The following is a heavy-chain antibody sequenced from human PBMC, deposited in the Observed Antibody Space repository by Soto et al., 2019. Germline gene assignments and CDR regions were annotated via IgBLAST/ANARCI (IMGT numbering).Heavy chain of an antibody. D-gene: IGHD2-21*01. CDR3: ARSDGYHFNWLDS. CDR2: MNPNSNNT. CDR1: GYTFASYD. Sequence: QVQLVQSGAEVKTPGASVKVSCKASGYTFASYDMNWVRQAPGQGLEWMGWMNPNSNNTGYAQKFQGILTMTRDIALSIAHMELSSLRNEATAVYYCARSDGYHFNWLDSWGQGTLVTVSA. V-gene: IGHV1-8*01. J-gene: IGHJ5*01.